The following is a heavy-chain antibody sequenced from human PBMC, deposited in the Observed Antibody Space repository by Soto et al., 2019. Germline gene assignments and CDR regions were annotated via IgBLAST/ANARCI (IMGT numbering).Heavy chain of an antibody. CDR3: ARDRRQVPVLGLYYYDY. V-gene: IGHV1-3*01. J-gene: IGHJ4*02. D-gene: IGHD3-16*01. Sequence: ASVKVSCKASGYTFIRYAMHWVRQAPGQRLEWMGWINVGNGNTKYSQKFQSRVTITRDTPASTAYVELSSLTSEDTAVYYCARDRRQVPVLGLYYYDYWGQGTLVTVSS. CDR1: GYTFIRYA. CDR2: INVGNGNT.